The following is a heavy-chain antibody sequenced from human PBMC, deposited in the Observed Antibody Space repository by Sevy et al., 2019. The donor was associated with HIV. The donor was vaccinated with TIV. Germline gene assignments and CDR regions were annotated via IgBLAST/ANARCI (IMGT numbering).Heavy chain of an antibody. CDR2: ISSSNNYI. V-gene: IGHV3-21*01. D-gene: IGHD6-6*01. CDR3: ARDLREYSSSSKYYFDY. CDR1: GFTFSSYS. Sequence: GGSLRLSCAASGFTFSSYSMNWVRQAPGKGLEWVSSISSSNNYIYYADSLKGRFTSSRDNAKNSLYLQRNSLRAEDTAVYYCARDLREYSSSSKYYFDYWGQGILVTVSS. J-gene: IGHJ4*02.